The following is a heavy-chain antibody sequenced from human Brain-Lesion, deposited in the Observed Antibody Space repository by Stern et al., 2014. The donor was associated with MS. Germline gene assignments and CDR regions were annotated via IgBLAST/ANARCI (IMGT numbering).Heavy chain of an antibody. J-gene: IGHJ6*02. Sequence: LQPGGSLRLSCAGSGFSLSRYWMSWVRQAPGKGPELVATIKQDGSERSYVDSVKGRFTISRDNSKNSVFLQMNSLRVDDTSVYYCARDCGSGSCYQTQYYYGVDVWGQGTTVIVSS. D-gene: IGHD2-15*01. CDR1: GFSLSRYW. CDR2: IKQDGSER. V-gene: IGHV3-7*01. CDR3: ARDCGSGSCYQTQYYYGVDV.